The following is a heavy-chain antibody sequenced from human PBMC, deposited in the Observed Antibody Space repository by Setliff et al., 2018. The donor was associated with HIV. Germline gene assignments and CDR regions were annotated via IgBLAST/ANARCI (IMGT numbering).Heavy chain of an antibody. D-gene: IGHD3-10*01. CDR3: ARGSEISFYYGSGNYYLGAY. CDR2: IFVYNGDT. V-gene: IGHV1-18*01. Sequence: GASVKVSCKASGYSFATYIMTWLRQTPGQGLEWMGYIFVYNGDTKYAQKFQGRATITTDESTTTAYMELNNLRSDDTAVYYCARGSEISFYYGSGNYYLGAYWGQGTLVTVSS. CDR1: GYSFATYI. J-gene: IGHJ4*02.